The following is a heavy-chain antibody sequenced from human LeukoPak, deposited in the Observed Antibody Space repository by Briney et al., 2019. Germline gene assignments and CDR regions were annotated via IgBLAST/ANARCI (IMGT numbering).Heavy chain of an antibody. CDR2: IYYSGST. J-gene: IGHJ3*02. CDR3: ARDGLGGSYGYHFTALWAFDI. V-gene: IGHV4-39*07. Sequence: PSETLSLTCTVSGGSISSSSYYWGWIRQPPGKGLEWIGSIYYSGSTYYNPSLKSRVTISVDTSKNQFSLKLSSVTAADTAVYYCARDGLGGSYGYHFTALWAFDIWGQGTMVTVSS. CDR1: GGSISSSSYY. D-gene: IGHD5-18*01.